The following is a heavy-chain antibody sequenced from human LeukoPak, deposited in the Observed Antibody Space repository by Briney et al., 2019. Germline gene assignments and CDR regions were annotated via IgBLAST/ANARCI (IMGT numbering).Heavy chain of an antibody. Sequence: GASVKVSCKASGGIFSSYAFSWVRQAPGQGLEWMGGIIPILGKASYAQKFQGRVTITADESTSTAYMELSSLRSEDTAVYYCGTLRWHIIELHYYYAMDVWGQGTTVTVSS. J-gene: IGHJ6*02. CDR2: IIPILGKA. CDR3: GTLRWHIIELHYYYAMDV. V-gene: IGHV1-69*10. D-gene: IGHD4-23*01. CDR1: GGIFSSYA.